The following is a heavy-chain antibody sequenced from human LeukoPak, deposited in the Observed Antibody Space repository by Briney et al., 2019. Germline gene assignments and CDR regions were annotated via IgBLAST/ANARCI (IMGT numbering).Heavy chain of an antibody. D-gene: IGHD6-19*01. CDR2: INHSGST. J-gene: IGHJ3*02. Sequence: PSETLSLTCAVYGGSFSGYYWSWIRQPPGKGLEWIGEINHSGSTNYNPSLKSRVTISVDTSKNQCSLKLSSVTAADTAVYYCARQSSGPTDAFDIWGQGTMVTVSS. V-gene: IGHV4-34*01. CDR1: GGSFSGYY. CDR3: ARQSSGPTDAFDI.